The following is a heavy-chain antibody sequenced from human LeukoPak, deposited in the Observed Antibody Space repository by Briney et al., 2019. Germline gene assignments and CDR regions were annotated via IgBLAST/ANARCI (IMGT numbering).Heavy chain of an antibody. V-gene: IGHV4-30-2*01. CDR2: IYHSGST. J-gene: IGHJ6*04. CDR3: ARGRANYYCYGMDV. D-gene: IGHD1-26*01. Sequence: SETLSLTCAVSGGSISSGGYSWSWIRQPPGKGLEWIGYIYHSGSTYYNPSLKSRVTISVDRSKNQFSLKLSSVTAADTAVYYCARGRANYYCYGMDVWGKGTTVTVSS. CDR1: GGSISSGGYS.